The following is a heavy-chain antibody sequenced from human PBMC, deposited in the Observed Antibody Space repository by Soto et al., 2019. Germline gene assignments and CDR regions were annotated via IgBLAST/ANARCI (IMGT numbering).Heavy chain of an antibody. CDR2: INAGNGNT. CDR3: ARDFRARGYSSGWYYGSDI. CDR1: GYTFTSYA. J-gene: IGHJ3*02. V-gene: IGHV1-3*01. Sequence: ASVKVSCKASGYTFTSYAMHWVRLAPGQRLEWMGWINAGNGNTKYSQKFQGRVTITRDTSASTAYMELSSLRSEDTAVYYCARDFRARGYSSGWYYGSDIWGQGTMVTVSS. D-gene: IGHD6-19*01.